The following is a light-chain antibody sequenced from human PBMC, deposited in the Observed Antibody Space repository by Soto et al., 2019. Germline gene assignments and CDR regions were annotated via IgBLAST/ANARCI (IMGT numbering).Light chain of an antibody. V-gene: IGLV2-14*01. CDR3: RSFTSRFTFV. J-gene: IGLJ1*01. Sequence: QSVLTQPASVSGSPGQSIAISCTGTRSDVGAYNYVSWYQQHPGKAPKLMISEVTNRPSGVSDRFSGSKSGNTASLTISGLQAEDEADYYCRSFTSRFTFVFXTGTKGTVL. CDR2: EVT. CDR1: RSDVGAYNY.